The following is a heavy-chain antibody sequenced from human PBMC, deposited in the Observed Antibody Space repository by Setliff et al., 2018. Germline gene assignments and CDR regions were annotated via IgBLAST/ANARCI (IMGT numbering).Heavy chain of an antibody. D-gene: IGHD2-8*02. J-gene: IGHJ4*02. Sequence: ASVKVSCKTSGYTFTNYGITWVRQAPGQGLEWMGWINNYSFKTNYPQKFLGRVTVTTDTSTGTAYMEMRSLTSDDTAVYYCRRLVRYCTSVACHRASGGDFWGQGALVTVSS. CDR1: GYTFTNYG. CDR2: INNYSFKT. V-gene: IGHV1-18*01. CDR3: RRLVRYCTSVACHRASGGDF.